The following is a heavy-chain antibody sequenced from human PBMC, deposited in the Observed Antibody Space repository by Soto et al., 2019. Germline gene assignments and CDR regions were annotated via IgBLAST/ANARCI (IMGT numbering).Heavy chain of an antibody. D-gene: IGHD2-15*01. CDR2: ISSSASHI. V-gene: IGHV3-21*01. CDR1: GYSLSISS. CDR3: ARGYTGYCSGGKCYWFDP. J-gene: IGHJ5*02. Sequence: WWSTRLSCAASGYSLSISSMNGFRQAPGRGLEWVSSISSSASHINYADSVKGRFTISRDNAKKSLYLQMNSLRAEDTAVYYCARGYTGYCSGGKCYWFDPWGQGTLVTVSS.